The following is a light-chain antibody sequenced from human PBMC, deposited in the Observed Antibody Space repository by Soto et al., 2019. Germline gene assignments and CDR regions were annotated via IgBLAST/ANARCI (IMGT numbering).Light chain of an antibody. CDR1: RSDIGSNS. V-gene: IGLV1-44*01. Sequence: QSVLTQPPSASGTPGQTVIIPCSGSRSDIGSNSVNWYQHLPGTAPKLLIYNNNQRPSGVPDRFSGSKSGTSASLAISGLQSEDEADYYCAAWDDSLTGPVFGTGTKGTVL. CDR2: NNN. CDR3: AAWDDSLTGPV. J-gene: IGLJ1*01.